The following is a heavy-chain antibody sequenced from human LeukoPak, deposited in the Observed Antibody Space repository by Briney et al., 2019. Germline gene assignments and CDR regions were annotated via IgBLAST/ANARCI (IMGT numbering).Heavy chain of an antibody. Sequence: SETLSLTCTVSGVSISSSYSYWGWIRQPPGKGLEWIGEINHSGSTNYNPSLKSRVTISVDTSKNQFSLKLSSVTAADTAVYYCARRVIAVAGTSLDYWGQGTLVTVSS. CDR3: ARRVIAVAGTSLDY. CDR1: GVSISSSYSY. CDR2: INHSGST. V-gene: IGHV4-39*07. J-gene: IGHJ4*02. D-gene: IGHD6-19*01.